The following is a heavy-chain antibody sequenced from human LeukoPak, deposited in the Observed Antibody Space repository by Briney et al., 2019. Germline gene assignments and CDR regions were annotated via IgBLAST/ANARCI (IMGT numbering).Heavy chain of an antibody. CDR2: IYYSGST. D-gene: IGHD6-13*01. CDR1: GGSISSSSYY. CDR3: ARHVDSSSWTLEYNWFDP. J-gene: IGHJ5*02. V-gene: IGHV4-39*01. Sequence: SETLSLTCTVSGGSISSSSYYWGWIRQPPGKGLEWIGSIYYSGSTYYNPSLKSRVTISVDTSKNQFSLKLSSVTAADTAVYYCARHVDSSSWTLEYNWFDPWGKGTMVTVSS.